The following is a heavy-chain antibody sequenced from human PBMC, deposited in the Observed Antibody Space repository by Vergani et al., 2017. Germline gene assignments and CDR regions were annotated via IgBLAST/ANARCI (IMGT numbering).Heavy chain of an antibody. CDR1: GFTFSDFS. Sequence: VQLVESGGGLVKPGGSLRVPCAASGFTFSDFSMSWVRQAPGKGLEWVAFIGSSGPYINYADSVKGRFIISRDNTNNSLFLQLRSLRAEDAAVYYCAREGVVYYYPSEGYFDLWGRGTLVTVSS. J-gene: IGHJ2*01. D-gene: IGHD3-10*01. CDR3: AREGVVYYYPSEGYFDL. V-gene: IGHV3-21*06. CDR2: IGSSGPYI.